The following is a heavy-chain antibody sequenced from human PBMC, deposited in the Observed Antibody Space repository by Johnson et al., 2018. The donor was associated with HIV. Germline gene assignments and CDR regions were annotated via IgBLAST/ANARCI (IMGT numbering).Heavy chain of an antibody. J-gene: IGHJ3*02. V-gene: IGHV3-30*04. CDR2: ISYDGSNK. Sequence: QVLLVESGGGVVQPGRSLRLSCAASGFTFSTYALHWVRQAPGKGLEWVAVISYDGSNKFYADSVKGRFTISRDNSKNTLYLQMNSLRAEDTAVYHCARDRVLEIGIPAAIPSGSFDIWGQGTMVTVSS. CDR3: ARDRVLEIGIPAAIPSGSFDI. CDR1: GFTFSTYA. D-gene: IGHD2-2*01.